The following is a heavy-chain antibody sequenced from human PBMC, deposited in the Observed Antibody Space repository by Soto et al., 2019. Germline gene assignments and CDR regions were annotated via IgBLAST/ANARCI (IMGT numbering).Heavy chain of an antibody. D-gene: IGHD3-22*01. CDR3: ARRANYYGSSGYPFDY. J-gene: IGHJ4*02. V-gene: IGHV4-39*01. CDR1: VGSISSSSYY. CDR2: IYYSGST. Sequence: AETLSVTCTVSVGSISSSSYYWFWIRQPPGKGLEWIGSIYYSGSTYYNPSLKSRVTISVDTSKNQFSLKLSSVTAADTAVYYCARRANYYGSSGYPFDYWGQGTLVTVSS.